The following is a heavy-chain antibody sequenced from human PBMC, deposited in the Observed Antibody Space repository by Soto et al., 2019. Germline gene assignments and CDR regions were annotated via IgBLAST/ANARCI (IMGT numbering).Heavy chain of an antibody. CDR1: GFTFSSYW. CDR2: INSDGSST. Sequence: PGGSLRLSCAASGFTFSSYWMHWVRQATGKGLVWVSRINSDGSSTSYADSVKGRFTISRDNAKNTLYLQMNSLRSEDTAVYYCAADDPNILTGVIYWGQGTMVTVSS. CDR3: AADDPNILTGVIY. D-gene: IGHD3-9*01. V-gene: IGHV3-74*01. J-gene: IGHJ4*02.